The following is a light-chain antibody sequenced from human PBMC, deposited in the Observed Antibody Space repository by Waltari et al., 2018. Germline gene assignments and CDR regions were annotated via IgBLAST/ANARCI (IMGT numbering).Light chain of an antibody. CDR1: ALPKQY. Sequence: SHELTQPPSVSVSPGQTATISCSRDALPKQYGYWYQQKTGPAPILLTNKDTERPSGIPERFSGFSSGTTVTLTISGVQAEDEADYYCQSADNSGTYWEFGGGTKLTVL. V-gene: IGLV3-25*03. CDR3: QSADNSGTYWE. CDR2: KDT. J-gene: IGLJ3*02.